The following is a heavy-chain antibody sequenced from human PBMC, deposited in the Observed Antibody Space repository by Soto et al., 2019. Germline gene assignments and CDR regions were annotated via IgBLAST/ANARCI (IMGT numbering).Heavy chain of an antibody. J-gene: IGHJ4*02. CDR3: ARRNDCGYYFDY. V-gene: IGHV4-30-2*01. Sequence: SETLSLTCAVSGGSISSGGYSWSWIRQPPGKGLEWIGYIYHSGSTYYNPSLKSRVTISVDRSKNQFSLKLSSVTAADTAVYYCARRNDCGYYFDYWGQGTLVTVSS. CDR2: IYHSGST. D-gene: IGHD2-21*02. CDR1: GGSISSGGYS.